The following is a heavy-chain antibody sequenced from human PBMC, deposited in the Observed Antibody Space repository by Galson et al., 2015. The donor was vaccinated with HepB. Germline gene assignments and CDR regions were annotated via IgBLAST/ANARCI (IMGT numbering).Heavy chain of an antibody. CDR3: ARDPEGTNDAFDI. CDR1: GFTFSSYS. V-gene: IGHV3-21*01. D-gene: IGHD2-2*01. CDR2: ISSSSSYI. J-gene: IGHJ3*02. Sequence: SLRLSCAASGFTFSSYSMNWVRQAPGKGLEWVSSISSSSSYIYYADSVKGRFTISRDNAKNSLYLQMNSLRAEDTAVYYCARDPEGTNDAFDIWGQGTMVTVSS.